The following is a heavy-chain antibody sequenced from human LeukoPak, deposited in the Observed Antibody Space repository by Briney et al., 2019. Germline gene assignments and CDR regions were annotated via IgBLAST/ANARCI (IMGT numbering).Heavy chain of an antibody. CDR1: GGSISSSSYY. V-gene: IGHV4-39*01. CDR3: ARRVNGQLRFLEWSPDY. CDR2: IYYSGST. D-gene: IGHD3-3*01. J-gene: IGHJ4*02. Sequence: PSETLSLTCTVSGGSISSSSYYWGWIRQPPGKGLEWVGSIYYSGSTYYHPSLKSRVTISVDTSKNQFSLKLSSVTAADTAVYYCARRVNGQLRFLEWSPDYWGQGTLVTVSS.